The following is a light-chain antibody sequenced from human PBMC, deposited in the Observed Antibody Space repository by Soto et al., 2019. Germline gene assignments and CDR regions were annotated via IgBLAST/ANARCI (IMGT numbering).Light chain of an antibody. CDR3: QQYGSSPIT. Sequence: EIVLTQSPVTLSLSPCERATLSCRASQTLSNSFIAWYQQKPGQAPRLLIYGTSSRATGIPDRFSGSGSGTDFTLTISRLEPEDFAVYYCQQYGSSPITFGQGTRLEIK. J-gene: IGKJ5*01. CDR1: QTLSNSF. V-gene: IGKV3-20*01. CDR2: GTS.